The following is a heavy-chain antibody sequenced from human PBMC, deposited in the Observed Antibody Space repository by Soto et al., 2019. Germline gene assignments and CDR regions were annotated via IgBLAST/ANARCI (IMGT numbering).Heavy chain of an antibody. CDR3: ARGGYCSSTSCRPYYYYGMDV. CDR1: GGSIISYY. J-gene: IGHJ6*02. D-gene: IGHD2-2*01. V-gene: IGHV4-59*01. Sequence: TLEILSLTCTVSGGSIISYYWSWIRQPPGKGLEWIGYIYYSGSTNYNPSLKSRVTISVDTSKNQFSLKLSSVTAADTAVYYCARGGYCSSTSCRPYYYYGMDVWGQGTTVTVSS. CDR2: IYYSGST.